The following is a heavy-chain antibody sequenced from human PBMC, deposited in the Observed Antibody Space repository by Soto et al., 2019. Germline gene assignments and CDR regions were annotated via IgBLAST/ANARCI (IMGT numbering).Heavy chain of an antibody. CDR2: IIPIIGTA. Sequence: QVQLVQSGAEVKKPGSSVKVSCKASGGTFSSYAISWVRQAPGQGLEWMGGIIPIIGTANYAQKFQGRVTITADESTSTAYIELSSLRSEETAVDYCAHYGGNSYCFDYWGQGTMVTVSS. V-gene: IGHV1-69*12. CDR3: AHYGGNSYCFDY. J-gene: IGHJ4*02. D-gene: IGHD4-17*01. CDR1: GGTFSSYA.